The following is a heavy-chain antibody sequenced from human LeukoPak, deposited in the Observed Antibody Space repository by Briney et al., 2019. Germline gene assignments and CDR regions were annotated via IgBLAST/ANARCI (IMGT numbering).Heavy chain of an antibody. CDR1: GFSIRSGHY. V-gene: IGHV4-38-2*01. CDR3: ARVVVVVATEGNDAFDI. D-gene: IGHD2-21*02. J-gene: IGHJ3*02. CDR2: IHQGGNT. Sequence: SGTLSLTCGVSGFSIRSGHYWGWIRQPPGKGLEWIANIHQGGNTYYNPSLKSRVTISVDTFKNQFSLKLSSVTAADTAVYYCARVVVVVATEGNDAFDIWGQGTMVIVSS.